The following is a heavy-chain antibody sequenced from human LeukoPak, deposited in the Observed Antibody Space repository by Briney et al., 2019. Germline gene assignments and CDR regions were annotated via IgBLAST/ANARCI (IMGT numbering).Heavy chain of an antibody. D-gene: IGHD3-10*01. CDR2: ISSTGSTI. CDR3: ARVYYGSGINWFDP. V-gene: IGHV3-48*03. J-gene: IGHJ5*02. CDR1: GFTFSSYE. Sequence: GGSLRLSCAASGFTFSSYEMNWVRQAPGKGLEWVSYISSTGSTIHYADSVKGRFTISRDNAKKSLYLQMNSLRAEDTAVCYCARVYYGSGINWFDPWGQGTLVTVSS.